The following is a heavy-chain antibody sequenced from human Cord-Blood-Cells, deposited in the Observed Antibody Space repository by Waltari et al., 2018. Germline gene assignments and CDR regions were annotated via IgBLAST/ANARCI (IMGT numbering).Heavy chain of an antibody. Sequence: VQLVESGGGVVRHGRSLTLSCAASGFPFDEYALHWFRQAPGKGLEWVSGISWNRGSIGYADSVKGRFTISRDNAKNSLYLQMNSLRAEDTALYYCAKSTRWDDAFDIWGQGTMVTVSS. CDR1: GFPFDEYA. V-gene: IGHV3-9*01. D-gene: IGHD1-26*01. CDR2: ISWNRGSI. CDR3: AKSTRWDDAFDI. J-gene: IGHJ3*02.